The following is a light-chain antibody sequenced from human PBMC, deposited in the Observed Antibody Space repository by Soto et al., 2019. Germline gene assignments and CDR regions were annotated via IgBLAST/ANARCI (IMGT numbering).Light chain of an antibody. Sequence: EIVLTQSPGTLSLSPGERATLSCRASQSVSSSYLAWFQQQPGQAPRLLIYVASGRATGTPDSFSCSGSGTEFTLTISRLQPEDFAVYYCQQYGSAPEITFGGGTKVEIK. CDR3: QQYGSAPEIT. CDR1: QSVSSSY. J-gene: IGKJ4*01. V-gene: IGKV3-20*01. CDR2: VAS.